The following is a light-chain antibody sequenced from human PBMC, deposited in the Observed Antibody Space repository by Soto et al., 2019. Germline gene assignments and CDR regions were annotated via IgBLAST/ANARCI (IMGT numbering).Light chain of an antibody. J-gene: IGLJ2*01. CDR2: DNN. CDR1: SSNIGNNF. V-gene: IGLV1-51*01. CDR3: GTWDSSRSAVV. Sequence: QSVLTQPPSVSAAPGQKVSISCSGSSSNIGNNFVSWFQHLPGTAPKLLIHDNNNRPSGIPDRCSGSKSGTSATLDVTGLQTGDEADYYCGTWDSSRSAVVFGGGTQLTVL.